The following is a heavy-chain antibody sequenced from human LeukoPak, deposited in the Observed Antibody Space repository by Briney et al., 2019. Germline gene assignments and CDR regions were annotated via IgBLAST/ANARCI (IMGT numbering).Heavy chain of an antibody. J-gene: IGHJ4*02. Sequence: GGSLRLSCAASGFTFNTYWMSWVRQAPGKGLEWVANINKDGGEEYYVDSVKGRIIISRDNARNSLYLQMNSPRAEDTAVYYCVRGGFSLDYWGQGTLVTASS. D-gene: IGHD3-10*01. CDR2: INKDGGEE. CDR1: GFTFNTYW. V-gene: IGHV3-7*01. CDR3: VRGGFSLDY.